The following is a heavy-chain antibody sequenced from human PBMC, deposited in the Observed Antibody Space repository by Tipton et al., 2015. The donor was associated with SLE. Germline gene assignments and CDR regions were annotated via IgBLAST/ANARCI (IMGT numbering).Heavy chain of an antibody. CDR2: IYYSGST. J-gene: IGHJ3*02. Sequence: TLSLTCTVSGGSISSSSYYWGWIRQPPGKGLEWMGSIYYSGSTYYNPSLKSRVTISVDTSKNQFSLKLSSVTAADTAVYYCARDKPYDIWGQGTMVTVSS. CDR3: ARDKPYDI. CDR1: GGSISSSSYY. V-gene: IGHV4-39*07.